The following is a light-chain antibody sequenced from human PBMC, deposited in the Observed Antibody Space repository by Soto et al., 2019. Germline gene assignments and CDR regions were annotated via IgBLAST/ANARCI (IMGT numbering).Light chain of an antibody. CDR1: SSDVGGYNY. CDR3: SSYAGSYKWV. V-gene: IGLV2-8*01. J-gene: IGLJ3*02. CDR2: EVS. Sequence: QSALTQPPSASGSPGQSVTISCTGTSSDVGGYNYVSWYQQHPGKAPKLIIYEVSKRPSGVPDRFSGSKSGNTASLTVSGLQAEDEADYYCSSYAGSYKWVFGGGTKLTVL.